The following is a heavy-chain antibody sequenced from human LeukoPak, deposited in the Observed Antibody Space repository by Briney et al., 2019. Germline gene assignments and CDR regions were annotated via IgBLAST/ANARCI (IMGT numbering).Heavy chain of an antibody. Sequence: GGSLRLSCAASGFTFRHYAMTWVRQTPGKGLEWVATISGGGPSTYYADSAKGRLTLSRDNSENTVFLQMNSLRVEDTATYYCAKALYYDSHGRGLDNWGQGTLVIVSS. J-gene: IGHJ4*02. CDR3: AKALYYDSHGRGLDN. V-gene: IGHV3-23*01. CDR1: GFTFRHYA. CDR2: ISGGGPST. D-gene: IGHD3-22*01.